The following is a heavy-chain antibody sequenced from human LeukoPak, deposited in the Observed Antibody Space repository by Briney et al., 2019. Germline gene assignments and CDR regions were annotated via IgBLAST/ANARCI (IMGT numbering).Heavy chain of an antibody. D-gene: IGHD2-15*01. Sequence: GGSLRLSCAASGFTFSSYAMSWVRQAPGKGLEWVSAISGSGGSTYYADSVKGRFTISRDNSKNTLYLQMNSLRAEDTAVYYCAKGSSAWMVAAYFDYWGQGTLVTVSS. CDR3: AKGSSAWMVAAYFDY. V-gene: IGHV3-23*01. CDR1: GFTFSSYA. CDR2: ISGSGGST. J-gene: IGHJ4*02.